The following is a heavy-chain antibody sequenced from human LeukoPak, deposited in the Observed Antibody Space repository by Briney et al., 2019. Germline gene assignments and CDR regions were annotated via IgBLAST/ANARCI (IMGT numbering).Heavy chain of an antibody. CDR2: IIPIFGTA. J-gene: IGHJ4*02. D-gene: IGHD4-23*01. CDR1: GGTFSNCA. CDR3: ARGWLAETTVVTPYNY. Sequence: GSSVKVSCKTSGGTFSNCAISWVRQAPGQGLEWMGGIIPIFGTAHYAQKFQGRVTITADESTSTAYMELGSLRSEDTAVYYCARGWLAETTVVTPYNYWGQGTVVTVSS. V-gene: IGHV1-69*01.